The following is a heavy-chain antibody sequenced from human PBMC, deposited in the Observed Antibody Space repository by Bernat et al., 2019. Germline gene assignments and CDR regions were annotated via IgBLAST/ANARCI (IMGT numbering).Heavy chain of an antibody. CDR1: GFTFSSYG. J-gene: IGHJ4*02. CDR3: AKEARKQWPVEESDY. V-gene: IGHV3-30*18. Sequence: QVQLVESGGGVVQPGRSLRLSCAASGFTFSSYGMHWVRQAPGKGLEWVAVISYDGSNKYYADSVKGRFTISRDNSKNTLYLQMNSLRAEDTAVYYCAKEARKQWPVEESDYWGQGTLVTVSS. D-gene: IGHD6-19*01. CDR2: ISYDGSNK.